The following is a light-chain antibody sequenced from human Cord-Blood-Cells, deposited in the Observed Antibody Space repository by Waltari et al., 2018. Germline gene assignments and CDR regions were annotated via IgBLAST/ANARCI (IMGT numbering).Light chain of an antibody. J-gene: IGKJ4*01. V-gene: IGKV1-33*01. CDR1: QDIRNY. CDR3: QQYDNLPLT. Sequence: DIQMTQSPYSLSASVGVRVTITCQASQDIRNYLNWYQQKPGKAPKLLIYDASNLETGVPSRFMGSGSGTDFTFTIRSLQPEDSATYYCQQYDNLPLTFGGGTKVEIK. CDR2: DAS.